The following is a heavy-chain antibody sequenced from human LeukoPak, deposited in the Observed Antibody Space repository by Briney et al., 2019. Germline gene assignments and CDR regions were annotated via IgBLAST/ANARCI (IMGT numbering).Heavy chain of an antibody. CDR1: GYTFTSYD. Sequence: ASVKVSCKASGYTFTSYDINWVRQATGQGLEWMGWMNPNSGNTGYAQKFQGRVTMTRDMSTSTVYMELSSLRSEDTAVYYCARGPSEYSSSSDTFDVWGQGTMVTVSS. CDR3: ARGPSEYSSSSDTFDV. V-gene: IGHV1-8*01. J-gene: IGHJ3*01. CDR2: MNPNSGNT. D-gene: IGHD6-6*01.